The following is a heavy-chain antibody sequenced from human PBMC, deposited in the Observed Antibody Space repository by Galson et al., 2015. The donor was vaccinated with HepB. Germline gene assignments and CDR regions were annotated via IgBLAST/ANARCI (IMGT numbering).Heavy chain of an antibody. V-gene: IGHV3-30-3*01. CDR3: ARGATVTSGVDY. CDR1: GFTFTSYT. Sequence: SLRLSCAASGFTFTSYTMHWVRQAPGKGLEWVAVVSFDGDYSYHADSVKGRFTISRDNSKNTQYLEMVSLEAEDTAVYYCARGATVTSGVDYWGQGTLVTVSS. CDR2: VSFDGDYS. D-gene: IGHD4-17*01. J-gene: IGHJ4*02.